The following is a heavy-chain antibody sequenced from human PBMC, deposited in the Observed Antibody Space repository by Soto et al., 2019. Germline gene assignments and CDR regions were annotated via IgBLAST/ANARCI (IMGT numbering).Heavy chain of an antibody. CDR2: ISGSGGST. V-gene: IGHV3-23*01. CDR1: GFTFSSYA. J-gene: IGHJ4*02. Sequence: GGSLRLSCAASGFTFSSYAMSWVRQAPGKGLEWVSAISGSGGSTYYADSVKGRFTISRDNSKNTLYLQMNSLRAEDTAVYYCAKDDDIWGSYRRYDYWGQGTLVTVSS. CDR3: AKDDDIWGSYRRYDY. D-gene: IGHD3-16*02.